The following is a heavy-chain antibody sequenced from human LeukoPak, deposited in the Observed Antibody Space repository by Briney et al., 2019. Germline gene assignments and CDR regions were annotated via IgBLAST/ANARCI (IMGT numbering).Heavy chain of an antibody. V-gene: IGHV4-4*02. CDR1: GGSINNNNW. D-gene: IGHD3-10*01. CDR2: IYHSGTT. J-gene: IGHJ5*02. Sequence: SGTLSLTCSVSGGSINNNNWWSWVRQSPGKGLEWIGNIYHSGTTHYNPSLKSRATISVDKSKNQFSLKLNSVTAADTAVYYCAIKPPSGWFGTGWLDPWGQGTLVTVSS. CDR3: AIKPPSGWFGTGWLDP.